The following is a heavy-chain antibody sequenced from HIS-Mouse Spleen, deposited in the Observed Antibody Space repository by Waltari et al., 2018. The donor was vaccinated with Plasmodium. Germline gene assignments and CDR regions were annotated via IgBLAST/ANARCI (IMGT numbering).Heavy chain of an antibody. V-gene: IGHV4-34*01. Sequence: QVQLQQWGAGLLKPSETPSPTCAVYGGTFSGYYWSWIRKPPGKGLESIGEINHSGSTNYNPSLKSRVTISVDTSKNQFSLKLSSVTAADTAVYYCARGRVLGTSSGYFDLWGRGTLVTVSS. D-gene: IGHD3-10*01. J-gene: IGHJ2*01. CDR2: INHSGST. CDR3: ARGRVLGTSSGYFDL. CDR1: GGTFSGYY.